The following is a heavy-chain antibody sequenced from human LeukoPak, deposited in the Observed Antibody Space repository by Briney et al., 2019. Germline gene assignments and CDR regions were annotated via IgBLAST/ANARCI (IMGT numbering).Heavy chain of an antibody. Sequence: PGGSLRLSCAASGFTFTNYWMHWVRRAPGKGLVWVSRVNSDGSSTTYADSVKGRFTISRDNAKNTVYLQMNSLRAEDTAVYYCACSATWGQGTPVTVSS. CDR3: ACSAT. D-gene: IGHD2-15*01. V-gene: IGHV3-74*01. CDR1: GFTFTNYW. CDR2: VNSDGSST. J-gene: IGHJ5*02.